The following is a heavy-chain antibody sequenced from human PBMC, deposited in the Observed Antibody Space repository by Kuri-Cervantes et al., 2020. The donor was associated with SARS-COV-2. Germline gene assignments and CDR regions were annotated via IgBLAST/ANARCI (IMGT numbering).Heavy chain of an antibody. Sequence: GVLKISCAASGFTFSSYWMHWVRQAPGKGLVWVSRINSDGSSTSYADSVKGRFTISRDNAKNTLYLQMNSLRAEDTAVYYCARGIGIAAAGHWGQGTLVTVSS. CDR1: GFTFSSYW. CDR2: INSDGSST. D-gene: IGHD6-13*01. J-gene: IGHJ4*02. CDR3: ARGIGIAAAGH. V-gene: IGHV3-74*01.